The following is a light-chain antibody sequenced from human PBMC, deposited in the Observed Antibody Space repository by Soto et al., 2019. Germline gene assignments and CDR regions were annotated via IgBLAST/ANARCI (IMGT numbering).Light chain of an antibody. J-gene: IGKJ5*01. CDR3: MQGTHWPIT. CDR2: KVS. CDR1: QSVVHSDGIAY. V-gene: IGKV2-30*02. Sequence: VVMTQSPLSLPVTLGQPAAICRRSRQSVVHSDGIAYFSWCQQRPGRSPRRLIYKVSNRDSGVPARFSGSGSGTDFALKISRVEAEDVGVYYCMQGTHWPITFGQGTRLEIK.